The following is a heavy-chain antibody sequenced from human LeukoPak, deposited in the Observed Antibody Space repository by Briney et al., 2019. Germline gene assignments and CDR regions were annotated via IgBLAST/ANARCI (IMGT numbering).Heavy chain of an antibody. V-gene: IGHV5-51*01. CDR1: GYSFTSYW. Sequence: GESLKISCKGSGYSFTSYWIGWVRQMPGKGLEWMGIIYPGDSDTRYSPSFQGQVTISADKSISTAYLQWSSLKASDTAVYYCARGFRNDVVWFDPWGQGTLVTVSS. CDR3: ARGFRNDVVWFDP. J-gene: IGHJ5*02. D-gene: IGHD1-1*01. CDR2: IYPGDSDT.